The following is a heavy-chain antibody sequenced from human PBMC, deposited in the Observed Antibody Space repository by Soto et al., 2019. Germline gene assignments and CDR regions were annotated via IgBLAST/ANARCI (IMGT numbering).Heavy chain of an antibody. CDR1: GFTFTSSA. J-gene: IGHJ5*02. V-gene: IGHV1-58*01. CDR3: AADLLATIFGVVTRPEGWFDP. D-gene: IGHD3-3*01. CDR2: IVVGSGNT. Sequence: SVKVSCKASGFTFTSSAVQWVRQARGQRLEWIGWIVVGSGNTNYAQKFQERVTITRDMSTSTAYMELSSLRSEDTAVYYCAADLLATIFGVVTRPEGWFDPWG.